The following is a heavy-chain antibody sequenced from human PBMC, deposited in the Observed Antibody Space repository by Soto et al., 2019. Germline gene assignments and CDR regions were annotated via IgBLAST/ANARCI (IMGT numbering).Heavy chain of an antibody. V-gene: IGHV4-34*01. CDR3: ARSFGYCTNGVCPFDY. CDR1: GGSFSGYY. Sequence: PSETLSLTCAVYGGSFSGYYWSWIRQPPGKGLEWIGEINHSGSTNYNPSLKSRVTISVDTSKNQFSLKLSSVTAADTAVYYCARSFGYCTNGVCPFDYWGQGTLVTVSS. D-gene: IGHD2-8*01. J-gene: IGHJ4*02. CDR2: INHSGST.